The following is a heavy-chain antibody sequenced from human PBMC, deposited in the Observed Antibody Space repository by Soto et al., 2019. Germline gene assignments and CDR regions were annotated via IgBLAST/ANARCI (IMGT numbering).Heavy chain of an antibody. J-gene: IGHJ4*02. CDR1: GFTFSSYS. CDR2: ISSSSYI. V-gene: IGHV3-21*01. Sequence: SGGSLRLSCAASGFTFSSYSMNWVRQAPGKGLEWVSSISSSSYIYYADSVKGRFTISRDNAKNSLYLQMNSLRAEDTAVYYCARVSCSSTSCYHFDYWGQGTLVTVSS. CDR3: ARVSCSSTSCYHFDY. D-gene: IGHD2-2*01.